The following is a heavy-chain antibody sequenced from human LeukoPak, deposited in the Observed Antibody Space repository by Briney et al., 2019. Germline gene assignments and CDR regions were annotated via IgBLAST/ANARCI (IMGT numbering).Heavy chain of an antibody. D-gene: IGHD3-3*01. J-gene: IGHJ5*02. CDR2: IYPGDSDT. Sequence: GESLKISCKGSGYSFTSYWIGWVRQMPGKGLEWMGIIYPGDSDTRYSPSFQGQVTISADKSTSTAYLQWSSLKASDTAMYYCARHLGDPEWLLFLLPNWFDPWGQGTLVTVSS. CDR3: ARHLGDPEWLLFLLPNWFDP. V-gene: IGHV5-51*01. CDR1: GYSFTSYW.